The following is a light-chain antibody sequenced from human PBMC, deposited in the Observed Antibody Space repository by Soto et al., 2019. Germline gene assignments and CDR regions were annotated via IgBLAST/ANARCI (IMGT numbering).Light chain of an antibody. CDR2: EVS. V-gene: IGLV2-14*01. J-gene: IGLJ2*01. Sequence: QSALTQPASVSGSPGQSITISCTGTSSDVGGYNYVSWYQQHPDKAPKLMIYEVSNRPSGVSKRFSGSKSGNTASLTISGLQAEDEADYYCSSYTSSSTPVFGGGTKLTVL. CDR3: SSYTSSSTPV. CDR1: SSDVGGYNY.